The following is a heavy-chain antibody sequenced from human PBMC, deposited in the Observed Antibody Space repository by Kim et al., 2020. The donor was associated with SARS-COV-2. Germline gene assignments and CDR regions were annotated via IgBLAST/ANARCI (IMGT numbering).Heavy chain of an antibody. CDR2: GT. D-gene: IGHD4-4*01. V-gene: IGHV1-2*02. Sequence: GTNYAQKFQGRVTMTRDTSISTAYMELSGLRSDDTAVYYCAGGSNYQVKDWGQGTLVTVSS. CDR3: AGGSNYQVKD. J-gene: IGHJ4*02.